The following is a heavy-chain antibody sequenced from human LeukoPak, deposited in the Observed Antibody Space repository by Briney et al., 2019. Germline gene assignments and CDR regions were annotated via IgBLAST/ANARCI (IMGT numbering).Heavy chain of an antibody. V-gene: IGHV3-73*01. Sequence: GGSLRLSCAASGFTFSGSAMHWVRQASGKGLEWVGRIRSKANSYATAYAASVKGRFTISRDDSKNTAYLQMNSLKTEDTAVYYCTSRKALGYCSGDSCQDYWGQGTLVTVSS. CDR2: IRSKANSYAT. CDR3: TSRKALGYCSGDSCQDY. D-gene: IGHD2-15*01. CDR1: GFTFSGSA. J-gene: IGHJ4*02.